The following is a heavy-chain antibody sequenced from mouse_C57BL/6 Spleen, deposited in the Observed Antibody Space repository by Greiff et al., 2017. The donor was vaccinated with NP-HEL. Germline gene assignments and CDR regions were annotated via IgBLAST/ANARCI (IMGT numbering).Heavy chain of an antibody. J-gene: IGHJ3*01. D-gene: IGHD2-3*01. V-gene: IGHV1-74*01. CDR2: IHPSDSDT. CDR3: AIESAIDGYYGGWFAY. CDR1: GYTFTSYW. Sequence: QVQLQQPGAELVKPGASVKVSCKASGYTFTSYWMHWVKQRPGQGLEWIGRIHPSDSDTTYNQKFKGKATLTVDKSSSTAYMQLSSLTSEDSAVYYCAIESAIDGYYGGWFAYWGQGTLVTVSA.